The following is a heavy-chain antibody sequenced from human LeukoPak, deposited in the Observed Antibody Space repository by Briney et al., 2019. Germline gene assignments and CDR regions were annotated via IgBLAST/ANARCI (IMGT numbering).Heavy chain of an antibody. D-gene: IGHD1-26*01. J-gene: IGHJ4*02. Sequence: ASVKVSCKASGYTFTSYDINWVRQATGQGLEWMGWMNPNSGNTGYAQKFQGRVTMTRNTSISTAYMELSSLRSEDTAVYYCARSYSGSTPPDYWGQGTLVTVSS. CDR2: MNPNSGNT. V-gene: IGHV1-8*01. CDR3: ARSYSGSTPPDY. CDR1: GYTFTSYD.